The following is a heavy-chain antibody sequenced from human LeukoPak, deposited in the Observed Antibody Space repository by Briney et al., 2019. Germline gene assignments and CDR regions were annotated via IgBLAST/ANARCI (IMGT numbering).Heavy chain of an antibody. V-gene: IGHV4-38-2*02. D-gene: IGHD5-18*01. CDR2: IYHSGST. CDR1: GYSISSGYY. CDR3: ARLAGYSYGYVDY. Sequence: SETLSLTCTVSGYSISSGYYWGWIRQPPGEGLEWIGSIYHSGSTYYNPSLKSRVTISVDTSKNQFSLKLSSVTAADTAVYYCARLAGYSYGYVDYWGQGTLVTVSS. J-gene: IGHJ4*02.